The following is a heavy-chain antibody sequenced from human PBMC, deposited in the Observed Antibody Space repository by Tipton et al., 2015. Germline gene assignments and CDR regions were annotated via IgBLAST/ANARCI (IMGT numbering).Heavy chain of an antibody. CDR2: MHESGGA. CDR1: GYFISSGHY. J-gene: IGHJ6*02. V-gene: IGHV4-38-2*02. D-gene: IGHD5-24*01. CDR3: ARDLEHGMDV. Sequence: TLSLTCSVSGYFISSGHYWGWIRQIPGKGLEWIASMHESGGAYYNPTLASRVTLSVDTPKNRFSLKLTSVTAADTAVYYCARDLEHGMDVWGHGTTVTVSS.